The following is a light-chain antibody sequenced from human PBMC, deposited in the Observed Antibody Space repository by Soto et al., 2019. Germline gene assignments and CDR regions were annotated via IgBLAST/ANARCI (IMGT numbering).Light chain of an antibody. J-gene: IGLJ2*01. Sequence: QSALTQPASVSGSPRHSITISCTGTSSDVGVYNYVSWYQQHPGKAPKLMIYDVSNRPSGVSNRFSGSKSGNTAALTISGLQAEDEADYYCSSYTSSSTVVFGGGTKLTVL. CDR1: SSDVGVYNY. CDR3: SSYTSSSTVV. V-gene: IGLV2-14*01. CDR2: DVS.